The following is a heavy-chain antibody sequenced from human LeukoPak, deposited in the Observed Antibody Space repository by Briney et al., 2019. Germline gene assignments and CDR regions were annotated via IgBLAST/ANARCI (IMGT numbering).Heavy chain of an antibody. J-gene: IGHJ4*02. Sequence: ASVTVSCTASGYTFTSYDINWVRQATGQGLEWMGWMNPNSGNTGYAQKFQGRVTMTRNTSISTAYMELSSLRSEDTAVYYCARSIRLQLPHWDWGQGTLVTVSS. CDR3: ARSIRLQLPHWD. CDR2: MNPNSGNT. CDR1: GYTFTSYD. D-gene: IGHD1-1*01. V-gene: IGHV1-8*01.